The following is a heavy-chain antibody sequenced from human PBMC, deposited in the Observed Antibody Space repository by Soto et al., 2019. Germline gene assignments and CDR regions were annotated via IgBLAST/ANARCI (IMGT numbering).Heavy chain of an antibody. V-gene: IGHV1-69*01. D-gene: IGHD2-2*02. Sequence: QVQLVQSGAEVKKPGSSVKVSCKASGGTFSSYAISWVRQAPGQGLEWMGGIIPIFGTANYAQKFQGRVTTTADESTSTAYMELSSLRSEDTAVYYCVMGGYCSSTSCYTGMDVWGQGTTVTVSS. CDR2: IIPIFGTA. J-gene: IGHJ6*02. CDR3: VMGGYCSSTSCYTGMDV. CDR1: GGTFSSYA.